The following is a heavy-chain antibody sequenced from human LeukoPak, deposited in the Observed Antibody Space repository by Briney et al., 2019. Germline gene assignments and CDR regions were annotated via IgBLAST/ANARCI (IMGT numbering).Heavy chain of an antibody. Sequence: GGSLRLSCAASGLTFSRYWMNWVRQAPGKGLEWVAIIYQDGSETFSLDSVKGRFTISRDNAKNSVYLQLNSLRAEDTAVYYCVGGSGWLPDYWGQGTLVTVSS. V-gene: IGHV3-7*04. CDR1: GLTFSRYW. D-gene: IGHD3-22*01. CDR3: VGGSGWLPDY. J-gene: IGHJ4*02. CDR2: IYQDGSET.